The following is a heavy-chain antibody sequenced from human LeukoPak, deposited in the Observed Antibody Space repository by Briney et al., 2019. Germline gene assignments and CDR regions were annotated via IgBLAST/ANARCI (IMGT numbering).Heavy chain of an antibody. CDR1: GFTFDNYS. J-gene: IGHJ4*02. Sequence: GGSLRLSCAVSGFTFDNYSMHWVRQAPGKGLEWVSAINWNSDSICYADSVKGRFTTSRDNAKNSLYLQMNSLRAQGTAVYYRSRYDDYGDYPLDFWGQGTLVTVSS. CDR3: SRYDDYGDYPLDF. V-gene: IGHV3-9*01. D-gene: IGHD4-17*01. CDR2: INWNSDSI.